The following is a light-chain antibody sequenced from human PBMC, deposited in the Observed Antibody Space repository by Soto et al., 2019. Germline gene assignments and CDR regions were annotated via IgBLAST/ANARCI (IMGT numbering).Light chain of an antibody. Sequence: QSVLTQPPSAARAPGQSVTISCPGTSSDIGRSNYVSWYQQHPGKAPKLIIFEVNKWPSGVPDRFSASKSGNTASLTVSGLQAEDEADYYCSSYAGDNTYVFGTGTKVTVL. CDR2: EVN. J-gene: IGLJ1*01. CDR3: SSYAGDNTYV. V-gene: IGLV2-8*01. CDR1: SSDIGRSNY.